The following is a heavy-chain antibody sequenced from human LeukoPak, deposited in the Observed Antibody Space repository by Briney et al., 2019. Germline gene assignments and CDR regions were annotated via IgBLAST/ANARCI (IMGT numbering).Heavy chain of an antibody. CDR3: ARGPLDSGYTYFDY. J-gene: IGHJ4*02. D-gene: IGHD5-12*01. CDR1: GGSISSGGYY. CDR2: IYYSGST. V-gene: IGHV4-31*03. Sequence: SQTLSLTCTVSGGSISSGGYYWSWIRQHPGKGLEWIGYIYYSGSTYYNPSLKSRVTISVDTSKNQFSLKLSSVTAADTAVYYCARGPLDSGYTYFDYWGQGTLVSVAS.